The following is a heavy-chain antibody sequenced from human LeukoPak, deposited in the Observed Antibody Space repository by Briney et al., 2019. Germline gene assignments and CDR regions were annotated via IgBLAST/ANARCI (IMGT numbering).Heavy chain of an antibody. CDR2: IRYDGSNK. CDR3: AKPGYGSTWYDT. CDR1: GFTFNTYG. D-gene: IGHD6-13*01. J-gene: IGHJ5*02. V-gene: IGHV3-30*02. Sequence: GGSLRLSCAASGFTFNTYGMHWVRQAPGQGLEWVTFIRYDGSNKLYADSVKGRFTVSRDNPKNTLYLQMNSLKAEDTAVYYCAKPGYGSTWYDTWGQGTLVTVSS.